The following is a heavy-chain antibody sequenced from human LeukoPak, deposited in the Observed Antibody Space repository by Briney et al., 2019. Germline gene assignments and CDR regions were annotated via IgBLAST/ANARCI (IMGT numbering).Heavy chain of an antibody. CDR2: INHSGST. CDR3: ARGPLRSGYYRPNWFDP. Sequence: PSETLSLTCAVYGGSFSGYYWSWIRQPPGKGLEWIGKINHSGSTNYNPSLKSRVTISVDTSKNQFSLNLSSVTAADTAVYYCARGPLRSGYYRPNWFDPWGQGTLVTVSS. V-gene: IGHV4-34*01. D-gene: IGHD3-3*01. J-gene: IGHJ5*02. CDR1: GGSFSGYY.